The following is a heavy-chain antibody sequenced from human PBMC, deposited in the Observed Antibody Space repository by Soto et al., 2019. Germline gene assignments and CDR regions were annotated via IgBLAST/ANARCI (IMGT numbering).Heavy chain of an antibody. D-gene: IGHD2-2*01. Sequence: GESLKISCKGSGYSFTSYWISWVRQMPGKGLEWMGRIDPSDSYTNYSPSFQGHVTISADKSISTAYLQWSSLKASDTAMYYCARHFRTQYCSPTSCQYGMDVWGQGTTVTVSS. CDR2: IDPSDSYT. CDR3: ARHFRTQYCSPTSCQYGMDV. V-gene: IGHV5-10-1*01. J-gene: IGHJ6*02. CDR1: GYSFTSYW.